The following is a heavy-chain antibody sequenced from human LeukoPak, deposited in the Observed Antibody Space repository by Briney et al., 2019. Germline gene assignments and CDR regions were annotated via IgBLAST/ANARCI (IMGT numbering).Heavy chain of an antibody. CDR1: GFTFSSYS. J-gene: IGHJ4*02. D-gene: IGHD2-21*02. Sequence: PGCSLRLSCAASGFTFSSYSMSWVRQARGKGLEWVSVISGNGGSTYYADSVKGRFTISRDNSKNTLYLQMNSLRGEDTAVYYCAKADSARGVTLKSTIDYWGQGTLVTVSS. CDR3: AKADSARGVTLKSTIDY. V-gene: IGHV3-23*01. CDR2: ISGNGGST.